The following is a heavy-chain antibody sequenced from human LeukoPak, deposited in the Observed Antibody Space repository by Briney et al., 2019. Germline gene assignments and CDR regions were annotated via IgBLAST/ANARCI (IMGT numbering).Heavy chain of an antibody. J-gene: IGHJ4*02. D-gene: IGHD3-9*01. Sequence: GGSLRLSCAASGFTFSSYSMNWVRQAPGKGLEWVSSISSSSSYIYYADSVKGRFTISRDNAKNSLYLQMNSLRAEDTAVYYCAKDSHKFYDILTGYVDYWGQGTLVTVSS. CDR3: AKDSHKFYDILTGYVDY. V-gene: IGHV3-21*01. CDR1: GFTFSSYS. CDR2: ISSSSSYI.